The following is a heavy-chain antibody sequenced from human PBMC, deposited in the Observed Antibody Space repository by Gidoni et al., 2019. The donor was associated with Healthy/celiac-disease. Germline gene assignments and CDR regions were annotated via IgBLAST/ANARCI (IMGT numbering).Heavy chain of an antibody. CDR3: ARDEAIYYYDSSGYYVH. J-gene: IGHJ4*02. D-gene: IGHD3-22*01. CDR1: GVTVSSYG. CDR2: IWYDRSNK. V-gene: IGHV3-33*01. Sequence: QVQLVESGGGVVQPGRSLRLSCAASGVTVSSYGMHWVRQAPGKGLEWVAVIWYDRSNKYYADSVKGRFTISRDNSKNTLYLQMNSLRAEDTAVYYCARDEAIYYYDSSGYYVHWGQGTLVTVSS.